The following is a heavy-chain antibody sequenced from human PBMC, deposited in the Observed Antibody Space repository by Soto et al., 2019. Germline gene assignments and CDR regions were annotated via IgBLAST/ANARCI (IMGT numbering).Heavy chain of an antibody. J-gene: IGHJ4*02. Sequence: SETLSLTCTVSGGSISSYYWSWIRQPPGKGLEWIGYNYYSGSTNYNPSLKSRVTISVDTSNNQFSLKLIYVTAADTAVYYCPRTPGGWGAAAALEMDYFDFWGQGTLVTVSS. V-gene: IGHV4-59*01. D-gene: IGHD6-13*01. CDR2: NYYSGST. CDR1: GGSISSYY. CDR3: PRTPGGWGAAAALEMDYFDF.